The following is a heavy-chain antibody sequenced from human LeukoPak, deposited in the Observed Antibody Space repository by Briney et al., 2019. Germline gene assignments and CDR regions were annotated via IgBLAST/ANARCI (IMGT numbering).Heavy chain of an antibody. Sequence: GGSLRLSCAASGFIFSNYGMTWVRQAPGKGLEWVSVISGNDDSTYYADSVKGRFTISRDISKNTLYLQMNNLRAEDTAVYYCAKDVEAWRSVVVATSIADWGQGTLVTVSS. V-gene: IGHV3-23*01. CDR1: GFIFSNYG. CDR3: AKDVEAWRSVVVATSIAD. CDR2: ISGNDDST. D-gene: IGHD2-2*01. J-gene: IGHJ4*02.